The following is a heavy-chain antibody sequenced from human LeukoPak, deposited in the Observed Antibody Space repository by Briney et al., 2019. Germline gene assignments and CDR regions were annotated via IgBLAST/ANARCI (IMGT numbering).Heavy chain of an antibody. D-gene: IGHD6-19*01. CDR1: GFTFSSYG. J-gene: IGHJ4*02. CDR2: ISYDGSNK. CDR3: AKDSNFITVAGVDY. Sequence: GGSLRLSCAASGFTFSSYGMHWVRQAPGKGLEWVAVISYDGSNKYYADSVKGRFTISRDNSKNTLYLQTNSLRAEDTAVYYCAKDSNFITVAGVDYWGQGTLVTVSS. V-gene: IGHV3-30*18.